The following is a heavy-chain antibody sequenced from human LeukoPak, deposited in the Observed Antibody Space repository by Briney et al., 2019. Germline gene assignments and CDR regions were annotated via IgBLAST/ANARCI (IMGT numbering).Heavy chain of an antibody. Sequence: PGGSLRLSCAASGFTFSSYAMHWVRQAPGKGLEWVAVISYDGSNKYYADSVKGRFTISRDNSKNTLYLQMNGLRAEDTAVYYCARAGLPGDYYYYYYMDVWGKGTTVTVSS. V-gene: IGHV3-30*01. D-gene: IGHD5-12*01. CDR2: ISYDGSNK. J-gene: IGHJ6*03. CDR3: ARAGLPGDYYYYYYMDV. CDR1: GFTFSSYA.